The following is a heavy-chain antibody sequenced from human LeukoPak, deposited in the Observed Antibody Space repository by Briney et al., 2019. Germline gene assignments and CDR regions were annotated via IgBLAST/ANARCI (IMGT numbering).Heavy chain of an antibody. J-gene: IGHJ5*02. Sequence: GSLRLSCAASGFTFTNYAMTWVRQAPGKGLDCISVISGGGAYTYYADSVKGRFTISRDNSKNTLYLQMNSLRAEDTAVYYCAKDRYRQQLVPDWFDPWGQGTLVTVSS. V-gene: IGHV3-23*01. D-gene: IGHD6-13*01. CDR3: AKDRYRQQLVPDWFDP. CDR2: ISGGGAYT. CDR1: GFTFTNYA.